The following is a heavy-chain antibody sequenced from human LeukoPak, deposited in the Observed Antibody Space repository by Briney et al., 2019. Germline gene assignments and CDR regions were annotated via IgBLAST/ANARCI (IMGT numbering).Heavy chain of an antibody. D-gene: IGHD6-19*01. CDR1: GFPYSSYR. J-gene: IGHJ5*02. CDR2: MRYYGNKK. CDR3: AKPPVKSSGWFIPFDP. V-gene: IGHV3-30*02. Sequence: PGGPLTLPCTASGFPYSSYRMHWARQAPGKALEWVTFMRYYGNKKYCADSVKGRHPISRDNSKNTLYLQMNSLRAEDTAVYYCAKPPVKSSGWFIPFDPWGQGTLVTVSS.